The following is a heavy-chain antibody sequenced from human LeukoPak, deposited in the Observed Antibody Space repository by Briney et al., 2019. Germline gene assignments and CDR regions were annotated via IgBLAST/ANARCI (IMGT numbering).Heavy chain of an antibody. J-gene: IGHJ4*02. D-gene: IGHD2-2*01. CDR3: ARDQGSTSRGIDY. CDR1: GFTFSNYW. CDR2: IYSDGNTT. V-gene: IGHV3-74*01. Sequence: GGSLRLSCAGSGFTFSNYWMHWVRQAPGKGRVWVSRIYSDGNTTNYADSVKGRFTISRDNAKNTLYLQMNSLRAEDTAVYYCARDQGSTSRGIDYWGQGTLVTVSS.